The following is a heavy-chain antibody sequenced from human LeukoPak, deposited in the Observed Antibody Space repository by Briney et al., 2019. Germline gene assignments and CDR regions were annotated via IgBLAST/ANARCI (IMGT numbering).Heavy chain of an antibody. CDR2: IYYSGST. D-gene: IGHD3-10*01. V-gene: IGHV4-59*12. CDR1: GGSINSDY. Sequence: PSETLSLNCTVSGGSINSDYWSWVRQSPGKGLEWIGYIYYSGSTNYNPSLKSRVTMSVDTSKNQFSLKLSSVTAADTAVYYCARDWKEVRGVYYYMDVWGKGTTVTVSS. J-gene: IGHJ6*03. CDR3: ARDWKEVRGVYYYMDV.